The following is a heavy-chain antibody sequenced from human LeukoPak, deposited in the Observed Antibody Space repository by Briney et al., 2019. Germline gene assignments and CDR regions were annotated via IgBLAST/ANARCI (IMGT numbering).Heavy chain of an antibody. CDR2: IIPIFGTA. CDR1: GGTFSSYA. D-gene: IGHD7-27*01. CDR3: ARVSWGSRGGVYFGY. V-gene: IGHV1-69*13. J-gene: IGHJ4*02. Sequence: SVKVSCKASGGTFSSYAISWVRQAPGQGLEWMGGIIPIFGTANYAQKFQGRVTITADESTSTAYMELSSLRSEDTAVYYCARVSWGSRGGVYFGYWGQGTLVTASS.